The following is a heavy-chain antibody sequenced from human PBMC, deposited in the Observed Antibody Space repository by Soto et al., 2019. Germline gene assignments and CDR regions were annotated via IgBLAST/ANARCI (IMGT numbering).Heavy chain of an antibody. CDR1: GFTFSSYG. J-gene: IGHJ4*02. D-gene: IGHD3-10*01. CDR2: IAYDGSNK. V-gene: IGHV3-30*18. CDR3: ANDRMGAGVRGYFDY. Sequence: QVQLAESGGGVVQPGKSLRLSCAGSGFTFSSYGMDWVRQAPGKGLEWVAVIAYDGSNKYYADSVKGRFTISRDNSKNTLYLQMSSLRADDTAVYYCANDRMGAGVRGYFDYWGQGTLVTVSA.